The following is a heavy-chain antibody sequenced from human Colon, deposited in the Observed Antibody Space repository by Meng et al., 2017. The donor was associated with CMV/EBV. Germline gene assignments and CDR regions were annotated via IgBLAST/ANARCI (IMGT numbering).Heavy chain of an antibody. CDR2: MYWDDDT. Sequence: QVTGQGTGPLLVNPNESLPLTGPFSGFSVCTERAELVLRRHHPGKAPEWRGFMYWDDDTRDRRSLKTRLTISKNTSKNQLILTMTNMKPVYSSANYCVRRSYSGQDDYWGQGALVTVSS. CDR3: VRRSYSGQDDY. D-gene: IGHD5-12*01. V-gene: IGHV2-5*02. CDR1: GFSVCTERAE. J-gene: IGHJ4*02.